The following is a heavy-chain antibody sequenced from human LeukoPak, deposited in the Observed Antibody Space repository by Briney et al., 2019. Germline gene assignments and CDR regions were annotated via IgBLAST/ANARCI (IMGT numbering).Heavy chain of an antibody. CDR1: GYIFTPYY. Sequence: GASVKVSCKTSGYIFTPYYIHWVRQAPGQGLEWMGWINPNGGGTNYPQKFQGRVTMSRDTSISAAYMELTRLRSDDTAVYYCTRDGGQHLGVLNYWGQGTQVIVSS. CDR3: TRDGGQHLGVLNY. CDR2: INPNGGGT. D-gene: IGHD2-2*01. V-gene: IGHV1-2*02. J-gene: IGHJ4*02.